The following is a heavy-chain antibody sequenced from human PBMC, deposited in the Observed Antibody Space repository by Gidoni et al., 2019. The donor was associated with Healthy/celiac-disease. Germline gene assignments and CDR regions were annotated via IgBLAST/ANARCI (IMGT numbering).Heavy chain of an antibody. Sequence: QVQLVQSGAAAKKTGSSVKVSCKASGCTFSSYTISWVRQDPGQGLEWMGRIITVLGIANYGQKFQGRVTITADKSTSTAYMELSSLRSEDTAVYYCARVKYGGTRIYYFDYWGQGTLVTVSS. CDR1: GCTFSSYT. D-gene: IGHD2-15*01. CDR3: ARVKYGGTRIYYFDY. J-gene: IGHJ4*02. CDR2: IITVLGIA. V-gene: IGHV1-69*02.